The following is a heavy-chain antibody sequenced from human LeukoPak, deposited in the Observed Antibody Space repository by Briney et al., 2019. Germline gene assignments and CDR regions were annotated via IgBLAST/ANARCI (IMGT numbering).Heavy chain of an antibody. V-gene: IGHV3-23*01. J-gene: IGHJ4*02. D-gene: IGHD2-15*01. Sequence: GGSLRLSCAASGFTFSNYCVTWVRQAPGKALEWVSSISGSGDSTYYADSVKGRFTISRDNSKNTLYLQMNSLRVEDTAIYYCAKYGPPGWSGYLDYWGQGTRVTVSS. CDR1: GFTFSNYC. CDR2: ISGSGDST. CDR3: AKYGPPGWSGYLDY.